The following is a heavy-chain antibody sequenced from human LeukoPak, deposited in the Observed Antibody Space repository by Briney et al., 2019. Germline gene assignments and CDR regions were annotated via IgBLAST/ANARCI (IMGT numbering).Heavy chain of an antibody. CDR2: ISAYNGNT. D-gene: IGHD3-22*01. J-gene: IGHJ4*02. CDR1: GYTFTSYG. V-gene: IGHV1-18*01. CDR3: ARAGRDYYDSSGYYYGY. Sequence: EASVTVSCTASGYTFTSYGISWVRQAPGQGLEWMGWISAYNGNTNYAQKLQGRVTMTTDTSTSTAYMELRSLRSDDTAVYYCARAGRDYYDSSGYYYGYWGQGTLVTVSS.